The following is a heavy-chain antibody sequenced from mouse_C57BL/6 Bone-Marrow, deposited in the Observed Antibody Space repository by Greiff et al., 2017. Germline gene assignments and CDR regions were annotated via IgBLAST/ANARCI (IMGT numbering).Heavy chain of an antibody. J-gene: IGHJ4*01. D-gene: IGHD2-1*01. V-gene: IGHV1-69*01. CDR1: GYTFTSYW. CDR3: ALYGNYEVAMDY. CDR2: IDPSDSYT. Sequence: VKLMESGAELVMPGASVKLSCKASGYTFTSYWMHWVKQRPGQGLEWIGEIDPSDSYTNYNQKFKGKSTLTVDKSSSTAYMQLSSLTSEDSAVYYCALYGNYEVAMDYWGQGTSVTVSS.